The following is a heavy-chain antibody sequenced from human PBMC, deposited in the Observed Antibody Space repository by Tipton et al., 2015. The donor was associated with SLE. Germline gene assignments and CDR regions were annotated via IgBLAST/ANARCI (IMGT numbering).Heavy chain of an antibody. D-gene: IGHD2-2*01. CDR3: AKTSVPGYCSRSSCAMDV. V-gene: IGHV3-48*03. CDR1: GFTFSSYE. Sequence: SLRLSCAASGFTFSSYEMNWVRQAPGKGLEWVSYISSSGSIIHYADSVRGRFTISRDNAKNSLYLQMNSLRAEDTALYYCAKTSVPGYCSRSSCAMDVWGQGTTVTVSS. J-gene: IGHJ6*02. CDR2: ISSSGSII.